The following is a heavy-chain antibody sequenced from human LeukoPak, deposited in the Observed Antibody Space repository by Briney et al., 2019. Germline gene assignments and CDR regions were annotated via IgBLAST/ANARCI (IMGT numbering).Heavy chain of an antibody. J-gene: IGHJ4*02. CDR2: IKEDGSGK. D-gene: IGHD2-15*01. CDR3: ARDTGCSGGSCYSFYDY. V-gene: IGHV3-7*01. CDR1: GHTFRSYW. Sequence: GGSLRLFCAASGHTFRSYWMTWVRQAPGKGLEWVANIKEDGSGKYYVDSVKGRFTISRDNAKNSLYLQMNSLRAEDTAVYYCARDTGCSGGSCYSFYDYWGQGTLVTVSS.